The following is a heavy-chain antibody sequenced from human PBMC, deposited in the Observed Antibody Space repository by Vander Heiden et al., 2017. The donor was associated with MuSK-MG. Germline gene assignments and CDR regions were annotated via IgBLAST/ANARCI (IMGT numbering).Heavy chain of an antibody. CDR1: GFTFSSYW. V-gene: IGHV3-7*01. CDR2: IKQDGSEK. Sequence: EVQLVESGGGLVQPGGSLRLSCAASGFTFSSYWMSWVRQAPGKGLEWVANIKQDGSEKYYVDSVKGRFTISRDNAKNSLYLQMNSLRAEDTAVYYCARVDFGSSWSWCYWGQGTLVTVSS. J-gene: IGHJ4*02. D-gene: IGHD6-13*01. CDR3: ARVDFGSSWSWCY.